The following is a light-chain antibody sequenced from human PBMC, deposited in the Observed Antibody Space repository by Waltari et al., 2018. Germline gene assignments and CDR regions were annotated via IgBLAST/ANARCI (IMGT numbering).Light chain of an antibody. V-gene: IGKV3-11*01. CDR2: DAS. CDR3: QQRRGV. CDR1: QSIGSF. J-gene: IGKJ4*01. Sequence: EIVLTQSQATLSLSPGEGATLSCRASQSIGSFLGWYQKKPGQAPRLLMYDASYRVTGIPARFSGSGSGTDFTLTITSLEPEDFAVYFCQQRRGVFGGGTKVEI.